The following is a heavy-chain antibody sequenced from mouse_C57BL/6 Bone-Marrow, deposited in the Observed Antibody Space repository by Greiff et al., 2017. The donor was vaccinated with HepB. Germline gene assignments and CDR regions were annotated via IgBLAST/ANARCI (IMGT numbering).Heavy chain of an antibody. CDR3: AREDGYYVRFDY. CDR2: IYPGDGDT. Sequence: VQLQQSGPELVKPGASVKISCKASGYAFSSSWMNWVKQRPGKGLEWIGRIYPGDGDTNYNGKFKGKATLTADKSSSTAYMQLSSLTSEDSAVYFCAREDGYYVRFDYWGQGTTLTVSS. D-gene: IGHD2-3*01. J-gene: IGHJ2*01. V-gene: IGHV1-82*01. CDR1: GYAFSSSW.